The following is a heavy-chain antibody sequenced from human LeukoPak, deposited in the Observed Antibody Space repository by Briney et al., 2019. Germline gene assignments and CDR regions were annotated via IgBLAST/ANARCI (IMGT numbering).Heavy chain of an antibody. Sequence: GASVKVSCKVSGYTLTELSMHWVRQAPGKGLEWMGGFDPEDGETIYAQKFQGRVTMTEDTSTDTAYMELSSLRSEDTAVYYCATRLEGVRHNWNGRKSRLTRWFDPWGQGTLVTVSS. D-gene: IGHD1-20*01. J-gene: IGHJ5*02. V-gene: IGHV1-24*01. CDR1: GYTLTELS. CDR3: ATRLEGVRHNWNGRKSRLTRWFDP. CDR2: FDPEDGET.